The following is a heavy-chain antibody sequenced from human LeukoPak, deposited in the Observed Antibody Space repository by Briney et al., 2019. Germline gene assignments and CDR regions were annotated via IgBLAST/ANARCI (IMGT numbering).Heavy chain of an antibody. J-gene: IGHJ3*02. CDR3: AREGGYRGRDAFDI. CDR2: IIHIFDTA. Sequence: VSYKSSVRTLSIYAILWVRQAPGQAREWRGGIIHIFDTANYAQKFQGRGTITTDESTSTAYRELSSLRSEDTAVYYCAREGGYRGRDAFDIWGQGTRVTVSS. D-gene: IGHD3-22*01. CDR1: VRTLSIYA. V-gene: IGHV1-69*05.